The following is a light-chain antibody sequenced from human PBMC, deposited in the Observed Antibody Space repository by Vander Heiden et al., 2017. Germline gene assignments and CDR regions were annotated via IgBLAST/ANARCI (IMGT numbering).Light chain of an antibody. CDR3: QQLNSYALT. V-gene: IGKV1-9*01. J-gene: IGKJ4*01. Sequence: DIQLTQSPSFLSASVGDRVTITCRASQGISSYLAWYQQKPGKAPKLLFYAASTLQSGVPSRFSGSGSGTEFTLTISSLQPEDFATYYCQQLNSYALTFGGGTKVEIK. CDR1: QGISSY. CDR2: AAS.